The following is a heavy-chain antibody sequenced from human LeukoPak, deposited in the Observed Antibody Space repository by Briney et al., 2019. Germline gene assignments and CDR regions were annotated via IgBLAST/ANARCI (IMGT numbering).Heavy chain of an antibody. V-gene: IGHV3-21*01. J-gene: IGHJ5*02. CDR3: ARDLTVTSTCWFDR. D-gene: IGHD4-11*01. Sequence: VGSLRLSCAVSGFTFSSYSMNWVRQAPGNGLEWVSSITSSSSYIYYADSVKGRFTISRDNAKNSLYLQMNSLRAEDTAVYYCARDLTVTSTCWFDRWGQGTLVTVSS. CDR1: GFTFSSYS. CDR2: ITSSSSYI.